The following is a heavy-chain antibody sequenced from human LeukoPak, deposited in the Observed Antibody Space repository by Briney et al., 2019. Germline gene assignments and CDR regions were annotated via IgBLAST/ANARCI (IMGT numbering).Heavy chain of an antibody. CDR3: ARLHWYSSSWYSLDY. Sequence: SETLSLTCAVYGGSFSGYYWSWIRQPPGKGLEWIGEINHSGSTNYNPSLKSRATISVDTSKNQFSLKLSSVTAADTAVYYCARLHWYSSSWYSLDYWGQGTLVTVSS. V-gene: IGHV4-34*01. D-gene: IGHD6-13*01. CDR1: GGSFSGYY. J-gene: IGHJ4*02. CDR2: INHSGST.